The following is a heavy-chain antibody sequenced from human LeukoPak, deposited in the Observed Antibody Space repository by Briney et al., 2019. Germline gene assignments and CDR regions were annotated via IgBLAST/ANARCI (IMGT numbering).Heavy chain of an antibody. J-gene: IGHJ4*02. Sequence: ASVKVSCKASGYTFTSYDINWVRQATGQGLEWMGWMNPNSGNTGYAQKFQGRVTMTRNTSISTAYMELSSLRSEDTAVYYCARALTMVRGVIMYYWGQGTLVTVSS. CDR2: MNPNSGNT. CDR3: ARALTMVRGVIMYY. V-gene: IGHV1-8*01. CDR1: GYTFTSYD. D-gene: IGHD3-10*01.